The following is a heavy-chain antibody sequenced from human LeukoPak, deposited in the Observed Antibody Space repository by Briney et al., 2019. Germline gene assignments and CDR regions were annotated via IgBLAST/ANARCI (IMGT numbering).Heavy chain of an antibody. CDR1: GFTFGDYI. D-gene: IGHD3-10*01. V-gene: IGHV3-49*04. J-gene: IGHJ4*02. Sequence: GGSLRLSCTTSGFTFGDYIMNWVRQAPGKGLEWVGLIRSKASSGTTEYAASVKGRFTISREDSKSIAYLQMDSLKTEDTAVYYCATFHYYGSGSYPYFDFWGQGTLVTVSS. CDR3: ATFHYYGSGSYPYFDF. CDR2: IRSKASSGTT.